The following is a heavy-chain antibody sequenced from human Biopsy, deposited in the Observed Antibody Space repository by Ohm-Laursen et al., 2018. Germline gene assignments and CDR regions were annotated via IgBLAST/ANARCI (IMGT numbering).Heavy chain of an antibody. Sequence: SLRLSCAASGFTFSRSWMHWVRQAPGKGLGWVSRFNSDGTDTTYADSVKGRFTISRNNAKNTLYLQMNSLRVEDTAVYYCAKAGRGYIDYWGQGTLVIVSS. CDR1: GFTFSRSW. CDR3: AKAGRGYIDY. D-gene: IGHD5-18*01. V-gene: IGHV3-74*01. J-gene: IGHJ4*02. CDR2: FNSDGTDT.